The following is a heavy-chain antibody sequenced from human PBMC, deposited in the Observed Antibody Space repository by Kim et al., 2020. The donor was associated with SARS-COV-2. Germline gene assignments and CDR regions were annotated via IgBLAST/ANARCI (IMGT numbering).Heavy chain of an antibody. CDR1: GGTFSSYA. Sequence: SVKVSCKASGGTFSSYAISWVRQAPGQGLEWMGGIIPIFGTANYAQKFQGRVTITADESTSTAYMELSSLRSEDTAVYYCARQGADIVVVPADTGMGHYYYGMDVWGQGTTVTVSS. J-gene: IGHJ6*02. D-gene: IGHD2-2*01. CDR2: IIPIFGTA. CDR3: ARQGADIVVVPADTGMGHYYYGMDV. V-gene: IGHV1-69*13.